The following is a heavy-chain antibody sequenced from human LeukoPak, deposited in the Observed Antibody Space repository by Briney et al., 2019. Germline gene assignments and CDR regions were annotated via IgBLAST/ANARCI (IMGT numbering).Heavy chain of an antibody. CDR2: IRNDGSNK. CDR1: GFTFSSYG. D-gene: IGHD2-2*01. CDR3: AKDRRPAANDY. V-gene: IGHV3-30*02. J-gene: IGHJ4*02. Sequence: GGSLRLSCAASGFTFSSYGMHWVRQAPGKGLEWVAFIRNDGSNKYYADSVKGRFTISRDNSTNTLYLQMNSLRAEDTAVYYCAKDRRPAANDYWGQGTLVTVSS.